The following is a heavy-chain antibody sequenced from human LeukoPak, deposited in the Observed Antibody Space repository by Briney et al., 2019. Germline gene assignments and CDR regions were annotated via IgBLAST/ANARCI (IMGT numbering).Heavy chain of an antibody. CDR1: GFTFSSYW. D-gene: IGHD6-19*01. CDR2: INQDGSEK. J-gene: IGHJ4*02. V-gene: IGHV3-7*01. Sequence: GGSLRLSCAASGFTFSSYWMSWVRQAPGKGLEWVANINQDGSEKYYVDSVKGRSTISRDNAKNSLYLQMNSLRAEDTAVYYCARDFAVAGTELDYWGQGTLVTVSS. CDR3: ARDFAVAGTELDY.